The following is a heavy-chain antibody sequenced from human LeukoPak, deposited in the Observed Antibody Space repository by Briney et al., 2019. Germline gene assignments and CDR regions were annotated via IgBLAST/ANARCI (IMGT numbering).Heavy chain of an antibody. CDR1: GGSISSINYY. J-gene: IGHJ3*02. CDR3: ASSGWTDSAFDI. D-gene: IGHD6-19*01. CDR2: IYYSGST. V-gene: IGHV4-39*07. Sequence: PSETLSLTCTVSGGSISSINYYWGWIRQPPGKGLEWIGSIYYSGSTNYNPSLKSRVTIPVDTSKNQFSLKLSSVTAADTAVYYCASSGWTDSAFDIWGQGTMVTVSS.